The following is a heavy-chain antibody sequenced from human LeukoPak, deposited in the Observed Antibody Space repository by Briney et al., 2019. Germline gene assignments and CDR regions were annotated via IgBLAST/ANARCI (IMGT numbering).Heavy chain of an antibody. J-gene: IGHJ4*02. V-gene: IGHV4-39*01. CDR2: IYYTGST. Sequence: SETLSLTCSVSGGSISGSGYYWAWIRQPPGKGLEWIGSIYYTGSTHYNSSLKSRVTMSVDTSKNQFSLKLSSVTAADTAVYYCARHLGDSPSANFDYWGQGTLVTVSS. CDR1: GGSISGSGYY. CDR3: ARHLGDSPSANFDY. D-gene: IGHD3-16*01.